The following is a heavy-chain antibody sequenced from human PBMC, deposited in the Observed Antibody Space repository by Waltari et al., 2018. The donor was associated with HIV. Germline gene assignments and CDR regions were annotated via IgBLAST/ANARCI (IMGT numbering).Heavy chain of an antibody. CDR1: VRSISSSGNY. J-gene: IGHJ6*02. Sequence: QLQLQESGPGLVKPSETLSPTCTVSVRSISSSGNYWSWIRQPPGEGLGWVGNIDYSGNTYYNPSLKSRLSISVDTSKIQFSLKMTSVTAADTAVYYCARSDKGYNFYFGMDVWGQGTSVTVSS. V-gene: IGHV4-39*01. CDR2: IDYSGNT. D-gene: IGHD2-15*01. CDR3: ARSDKGYNFYFGMDV.